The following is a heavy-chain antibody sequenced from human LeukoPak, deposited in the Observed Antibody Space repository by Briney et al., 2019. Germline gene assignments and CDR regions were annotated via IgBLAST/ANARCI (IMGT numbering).Heavy chain of an antibody. CDR2: IYHSGST. V-gene: IGHV4-59*01. J-gene: IGHJ6*02. CDR1: GASIISSY. D-gene: IGHD3-9*01. CDR3: ARIDSAYYYGMDV. Sequence: SETLSLTCTVSGASIISSYWSWIRQPPGEGLEWIGYIYHSGSTNYSPSFKSRVTLSVDTSKNQFSLKVSSVTAADTAVYYCARIDSAYYYGMDVWGQGTTVAVSS.